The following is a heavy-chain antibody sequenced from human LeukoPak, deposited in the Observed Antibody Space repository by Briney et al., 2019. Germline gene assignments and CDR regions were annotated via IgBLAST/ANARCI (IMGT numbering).Heavy chain of an antibody. CDR3: ARGLNLRYFDSSYAFDI. CDR2: INHSGST. Sequence: PSETLSLTCAVYGGSFSGYYWSWIRQPPGKGLEWFGEINHSGSTNYNPSLKSRVTISVDTSKNQFSLKLSSVTAADTAVYYCARGLNLRYFDSSYAFDIWGQGTMVTVSS. V-gene: IGHV4-34*01. CDR1: GGSFSGYY. D-gene: IGHD3-9*01. J-gene: IGHJ3*02.